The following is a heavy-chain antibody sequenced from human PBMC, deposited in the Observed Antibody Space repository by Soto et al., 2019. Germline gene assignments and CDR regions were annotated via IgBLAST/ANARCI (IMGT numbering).Heavy chain of an antibody. Sequence: PGGSLRLSCEASGFSFNHAWMSWVRQAPGTGLEWVGRIKSNTDGGATDYAETVKGRFFISRDDSKNTLYLRMNTLKTEDTAVYYCTTEYGCFSTGCYYFDYWGQGTVVTVSS. D-gene: IGHD2-2*01. V-gene: IGHV3-15*01. CDR3: TTEYGCFSTGCYYFDY. J-gene: IGHJ4*02. CDR1: GFSFNHAW. CDR2: IKSNTDGGAT.